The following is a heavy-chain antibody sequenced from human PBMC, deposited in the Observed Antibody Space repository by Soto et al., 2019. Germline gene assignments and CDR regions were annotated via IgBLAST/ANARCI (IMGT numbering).Heavy chain of an antibody. Sequence: ASVKVSCKVSGYTLTELSMHWVRQAPGKGLEWMGGFDPEDGETIYAQKFQGRVTMTEDTSTDTAYMELSSLRSEDTAVYYCATEAGSAAAAAFDIWGQGTMVTVSS. CDR3: ATEAGSAAAAAFDI. J-gene: IGHJ3*02. D-gene: IGHD6-13*01. CDR1: GYTLTELS. CDR2: FDPEDGET. V-gene: IGHV1-24*01.